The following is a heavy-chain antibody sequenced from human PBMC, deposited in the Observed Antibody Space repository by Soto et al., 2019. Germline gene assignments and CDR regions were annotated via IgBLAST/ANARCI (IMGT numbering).Heavy chain of an antibody. V-gene: IGHV1-3*01. CDR1: GYTFTRYG. CDR3: ARGSGYYYWDDY. J-gene: IGHJ4*02. CDR2: INAGNGNT. Sequence: ASVKVSCKASGYTFTRYGISWVRQAPGQGLEWMGWINAGNGNTKYSQKFQGRVTITRDTSASTAYMELSSLRSEDTAVYYCARGSGYYYWDDYWGQGTLVTVSS. D-gene: IGHD3-22*01.